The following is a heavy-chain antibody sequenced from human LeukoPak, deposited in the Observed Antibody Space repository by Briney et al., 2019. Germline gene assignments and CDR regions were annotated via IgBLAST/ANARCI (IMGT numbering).Heavy chain of an antibody. CDR2: IYYSGST. D-gene: IGHD4-17*01. Sequence: SETLSLTCTVSGGSISSYYWSWIRQPPGKGLEWIGYIYYSGSTNYNPSLKSRVTISVDTSKNQFSLKLSSVTAADTAVYYCARQKTTGMVYWGQGTLVTVSS. CDR3: ARQKTTGMVY. V-gene: IGHV4-59*08. CDR1: GGSISSYY. J-gene: IGHJ4*02.